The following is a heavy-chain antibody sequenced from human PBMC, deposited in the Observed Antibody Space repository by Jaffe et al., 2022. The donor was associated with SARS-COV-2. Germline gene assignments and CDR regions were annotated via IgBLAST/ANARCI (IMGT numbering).Heavy chain of an antibody. J-gene: IGHJ4*02. CDR1: GYTFTTYA. CDR3: TRGSIQSGGY. D-gene: IGHD4-4*01. Sequence: QVQLVQSGSELRQPGASVKVSCKASGYTFTTYAMNWVRQAPGQGLEWMGWLNTNTGNPTYAQGFTGRFVFSLDTSISTAYLQISSLKTEDTAVYYCTRGSIQSGGYWGQGTLVTVSS. CDR2: LNTNTGNP. V-gene: IGHV7-4-1*02.